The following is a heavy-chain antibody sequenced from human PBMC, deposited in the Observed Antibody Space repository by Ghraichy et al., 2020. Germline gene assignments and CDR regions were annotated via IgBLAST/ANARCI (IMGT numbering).Heavy chain of an antibody. V-gene: IGHV3-30*18. D-gene: IGHD3-3*01. J-gene: IGHJ6*02. Sequence: GSLRLSCAASGFTFSSYGMHWVRQAPGKGLEWVAVISYDGSNKYYADSVKGRFTISRDNSKNTLYLQMNSLRAEDTAVYYCAKDYSRYDFWSGYYYRDYYYGMDVWGQGTTVTVSS. CDR2: ISYDGSNK. CDR1: GFTFSSYG. CDR3: AKDYSRYDFWSGYYYRDYYYGMDV.